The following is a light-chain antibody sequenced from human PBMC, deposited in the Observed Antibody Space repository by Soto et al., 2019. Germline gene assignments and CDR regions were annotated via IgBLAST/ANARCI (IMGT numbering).Light chain of an antibody. CDR2: GAS. CDR3: QRYGSSPE. Sequence: DIVLTQSPGTLSLSPGERATLSCRASQSVSTSYLAWYQQKPGQAPRLLIYGASSSATGITDRFSGSGSGTDFTLTISSLEPEDCAVYYCQRYGSSPEFGGGPQVEIK. V-gene: IGKV3-20*01. CDR1: QSVSTSY. J-gene: IGKJ4*02.